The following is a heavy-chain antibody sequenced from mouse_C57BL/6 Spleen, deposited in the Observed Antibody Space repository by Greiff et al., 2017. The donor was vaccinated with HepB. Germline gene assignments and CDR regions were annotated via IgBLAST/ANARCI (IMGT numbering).Heavy chain of an antibody. CDR3: ARSPITTGDYFDY. V-gene: IGHV1-81*01. CDR2: IYPRSGNT. J-gene: IGHJ2*01. D-gene: IGHD1-1*01. CDR1: GYTFTSYG. Sequence: QVQLKESGAELARPGASVKLSCKASGYTFTSYGISWVKQRTGQGLEWIGEIYPRSGNTYYNEKFKGKATLTADKSSSTAYMELRSLTSEDSAVYFCARSPITTGDYFDYWGQGTTLTVSS.